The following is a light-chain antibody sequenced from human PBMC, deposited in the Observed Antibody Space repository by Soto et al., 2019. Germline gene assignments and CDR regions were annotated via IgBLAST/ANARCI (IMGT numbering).Light chain of an antibody. CDR3: VAWDDNLSCVL. J-gene: IGLJ2*01. CDR1: SSNFAINS. CDR2: KSN. Sequence: QSVLTQPPSASGTPGQRVTISCSGSSSNFAINSVYWYQQVPGTAPKLLIYKSNQRPSGVPDRFSGSKSGTSASLAISGLRSEDEADYYCVAWDDNLSCVLFGGGTKLTVL. V-gene: IGLV1-47*01.